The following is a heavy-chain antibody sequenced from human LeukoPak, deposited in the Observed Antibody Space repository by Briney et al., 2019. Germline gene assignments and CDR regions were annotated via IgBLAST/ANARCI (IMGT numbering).Heavy chain of an antibody. V-gene: IGHV3-30*02. CDR3: AKKSGAAFYNWFDP. CDR1: GFTFSSFG. CDR2: IRYDGSNK. D-gene: IGHD1-26*01. J-gene: IGHJ5*02. Sequence: GGSLRLSCAASGFTFSSFGMHWVRQAPGKGLEWVAYIRYDGSNKKYADSLEGRFTISRDNSKNELYLQIDSLRPEDTAVYYCAKKSGAAFYNWFDPWGQGTLVTVSS.